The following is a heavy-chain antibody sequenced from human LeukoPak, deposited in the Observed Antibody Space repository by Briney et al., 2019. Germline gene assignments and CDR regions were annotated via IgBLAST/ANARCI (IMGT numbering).Heavy chain of an antibody. CDR2: VSSSSGTI. CDR3: VKEQSSGNYRTADF. J-gene: IGHJ4*02. Sequence: GGSLRLSCAASGFTFSTYRMSWVRQAPGKGLEWVSYVSSSSGTIYYADSVKGRFTISRDTSKSMLYLQMNSLRPEDTAVYYCVKEQSSGNYRTADFWGQGTLVTVSS. V-gene: IGHV3-48*01. CDR1: GFTFSTYR. D-gene: IGHD3-10*01.